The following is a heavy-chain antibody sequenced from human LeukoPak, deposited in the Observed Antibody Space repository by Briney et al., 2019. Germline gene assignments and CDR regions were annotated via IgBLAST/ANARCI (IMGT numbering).Heavy chain of an antibody. CDR1: GGSISSGGYS. CDR3: ARHLPHGMDV. CDR2: IYHSGST. J-gene: IGHJ6*02. Sequence: SETLSLTCAVSGGSISSGGYSWSWIRQPPGKGLEWIGYIYHSGSTYYNPFLKSRVTISVDRSKNQFSLKLSSVTAADTAVYYCARHLPHGMDVWGQGTTVTVSS. V-gene: IGHV4-30-2*01.